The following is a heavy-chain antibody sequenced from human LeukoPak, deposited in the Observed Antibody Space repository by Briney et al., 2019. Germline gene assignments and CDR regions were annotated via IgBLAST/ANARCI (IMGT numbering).Heavy chain of an antibody. Sequence: SQTLSLTCNVSGGSISSGGDYWNWIRQNPGKGLEWIGYISYSGSTYYNPSLKSRVTIPVETSKNQFSLKLRSATAADTAVYYCARGLYSIVEYWGQGTLVTVSS. CDR1: GGSISSGGDY. V-gene: IGHV4-31*03. CDR3: ARGLYSIVEY. D-gene: IGHD6-6*01. J-gene: IGHJ4*02. CDR2: ISYSGST.